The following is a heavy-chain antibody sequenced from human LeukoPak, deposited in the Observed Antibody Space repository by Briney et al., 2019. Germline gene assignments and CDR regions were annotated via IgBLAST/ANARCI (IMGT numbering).Heavy chain of an antibody. J-gene: IGHJ3*02. CDR3: AGRLWRRDGYNFSAFDI. CDR1: GGSISSYY. V-gene: IGHV4-59*01. D-gene: IGHD5-24*01. Sequence: SVTLSLTCTVSGGSISSYYWNWIRQPPGKGLEWIGYIYYSGSTNYNPSLKSRVTISVDTSKNQFSLKLSSVTAADTAVYYCAGRLWRRDGYNFSAFDIWGQGTMVTVST. CDR2: IYYSGST.